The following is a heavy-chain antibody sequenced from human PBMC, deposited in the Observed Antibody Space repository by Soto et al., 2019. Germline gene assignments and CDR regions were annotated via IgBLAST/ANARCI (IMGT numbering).Heavy chain of an antibody. CDR1: GFTFDDYA. CDR2: ISWNSGSI. Sequence: PGGSLRLSCAASGFTFDDYAMHWVRQAPGKGLEWVSGISWNSGSIGYADSVKGRFTISRDNAKNSLYLQMNSLRAEDTALYYCAKGYQPAPNPPYYYYYYYMDVWGKGTTVTVSS. J-gene: IGHJ6*03. V-gene: IGHV3-9*01. CDR3: AKGYQPAPNPPYYYYYYYMDV. D-gene: IGHD2-2*01.